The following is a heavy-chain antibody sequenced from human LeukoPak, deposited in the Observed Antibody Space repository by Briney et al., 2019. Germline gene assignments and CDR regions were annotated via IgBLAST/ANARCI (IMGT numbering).Heavy chain of an antibody. CDR1: GGSISSGGYY. D-gene: IGHD1-1*01. Sequence: SQTLSLTCTVSGGSISSGGYYWSWIRQPPGKGLEWIGYIYHSGSTYYNPSLKSRVTISVDRSKNQFSLKLSSVTAADTAVYYCARDPPNTTVGAFDIWGQGTMVTVSS. V-gene: IGHV4-30-2*01. CDR2: IYHSGST. CDR3: ARDPPNTTVGAFDI. J-gene: IGHJ3*02.